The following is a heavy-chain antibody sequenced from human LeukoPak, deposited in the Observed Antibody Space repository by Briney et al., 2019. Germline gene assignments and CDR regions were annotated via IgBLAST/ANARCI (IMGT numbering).Heavy chain of an antibody. CDR1: GGTFSSYA. CDR3: ARARGSGSYYGHDYYYYHYMDV. D-gene: IGHD3-10*01. CDR2: SNPSGGST. V-gene: IGHV1-46*01. Sequence: ASVKVSCKASGGTFSSYAISWVRQAPGQGLEWMGVSNPSGGSTTNAQKFQGRVTMTRDTSTSTVYMELSSLRSEDTAIYYCARARGSGSYYGHDYYYYHYMDVWGKGTTVTVSS. J-gene: IGHJ6*03.